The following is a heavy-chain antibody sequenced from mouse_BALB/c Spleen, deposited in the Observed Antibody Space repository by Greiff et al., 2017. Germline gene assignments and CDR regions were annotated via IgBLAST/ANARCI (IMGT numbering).Heavy chain of an antibody. Sequence: EVQLQESGPGLVKPSQSLSLTCSVTGYSITSGYYWNWIRQFPGNKLEWMGYISYDGSNNYNPSLKNRISITRDTSKNQFFLKLNSVTTEDTATYYCAREALRPYAMDYWGQGTSVTVSS. CDR1: GYSITSGYY. V-gene: IGHV3-6*02. CDR3: AREALRPYAMDY. CDR2: ISYDGSN. D-gene: IGHD1-2*01. J-gene: IGHJ4*01.